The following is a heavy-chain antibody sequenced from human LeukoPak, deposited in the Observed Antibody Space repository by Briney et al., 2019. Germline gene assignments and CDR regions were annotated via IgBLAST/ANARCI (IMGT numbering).Heavy chain of an antibody. Sequence: GRSLRLSCAASGFTFSSYGMHWVRQAPGKGLEWAAVISYDGSNKYYADSVKGRFTISRDNSKNTLYLQMNSLRAEDTAVYYCAKEDYDSSGYYYDGAFDIWGQGTMVTVSS. CDR1: GFTFSSYG. CDR2: ISYDGSNK. CDR3: AKEDYDSSGYYYDGAFDI. V-gene: IGHV3-30*18. J-gene: IGHJ3*02. D-gene: IGHD3-22*01.